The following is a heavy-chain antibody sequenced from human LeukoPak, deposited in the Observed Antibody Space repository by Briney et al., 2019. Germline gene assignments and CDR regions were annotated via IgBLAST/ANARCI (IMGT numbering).Heavy chain of an antibody. CDR1: GFTLSSYA. Sequence: GGSLRLSCAASGFTLSSYAMSWVRQAPGKGLEWVSSISASGGGTYYADSVNGRFTISRDTSKNTLYLQMNSLRAEDTAVYYCAPLAATTDYWGQGTLVTVSS. D-gene: IGHD5-12*01. CDR2: ISASGGGT. J-gene: IGHJ4*02. CDR3: APLAATTDY. V-gene: IGHV3-23*01.